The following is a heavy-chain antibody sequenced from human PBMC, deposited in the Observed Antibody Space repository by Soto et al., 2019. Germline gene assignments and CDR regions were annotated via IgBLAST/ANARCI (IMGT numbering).Heavy chain of an antibody. J-gene: IGHJ6*02. V-gene: IGHV4-59*01. CDR2: IYSSGST. Sequence: QVQLQESGPGLVKPSETLSLTCTVSGGSISTYYWSWIRQPPGKGLEWIGYIYSSGSTKYNPSLKFRTTISLDTSKNQFSLWLASVSAADTAVYYCAREWQEDYYGLDVWGQGTTVTVS. CDR1: GGSISTYY. CDR3: AREWQEDYYGLDV. D-gene: IGHD5-12*01.